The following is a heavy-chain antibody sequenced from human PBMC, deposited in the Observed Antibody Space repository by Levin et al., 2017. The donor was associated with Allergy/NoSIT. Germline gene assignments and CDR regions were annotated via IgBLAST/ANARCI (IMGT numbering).Heavy chain of an antibody. V-gene: IGHV1-18*01. CDR1: GYTFSSYG. J-gene: IGHJ6*02. CDR3: VRDTPCSTTTCYIHYYYGLDV. Sequence: ASVKVSCKTSGYTFSSYGVSWVRQAPGQGLEWMGWISAYNGDTDYAQKVQGRVTMTTDTSTSTAYMELRSLRSDDTAVYYCVRDTPCSTTTCYIHYYYGLDVWGQGTTVTVSS. CDR2: ISAYNGDT. D-gene: IGHD2-2*02.